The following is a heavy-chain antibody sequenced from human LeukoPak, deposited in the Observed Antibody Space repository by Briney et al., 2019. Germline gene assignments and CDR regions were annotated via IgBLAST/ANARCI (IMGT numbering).Heavy chain of an antibody. CDR3: ARDLLGYSGSDWGVDY. CDR1: GYTFTSYA. J-gene: IGHJ4*02. V-gene: IGHV7-4-1*02. D-gene: IGHD5-12*01. Sequence: VASVKVSCKASGYTFTSYAMNWVRQAPGQGLEWMGWINTNTGNPTYAQGFTGRFVFSLDTSVSTAYLQISSLKAEDTAVYYCARDLLGYSGSDWGVDYWGQGTLVTVSS. CDR2: INTNTGNP.